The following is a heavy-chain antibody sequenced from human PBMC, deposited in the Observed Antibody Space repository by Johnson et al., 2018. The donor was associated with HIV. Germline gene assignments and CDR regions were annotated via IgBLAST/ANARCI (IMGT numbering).Heavy chain of an antibody. CDR3: ARAYNDAFDI. D-gene: IGHD5-24*01. J-gene: IGHJ3*02. Sequence: QVQLVESGGGVVQPGRSLRLSCAASGFTFNMYGMHWVRQAPGKGLEWVAFIRYDGSNEYYADSVKGRFTISRDNAKNSLYLQMNSLRAEDTAVCYCARAYNDAFDIWGQGTMVTVSS. CDR1: GFTFNMYG. V-gene: IGHV3-30*02. CDR2: IRYDGSNE.